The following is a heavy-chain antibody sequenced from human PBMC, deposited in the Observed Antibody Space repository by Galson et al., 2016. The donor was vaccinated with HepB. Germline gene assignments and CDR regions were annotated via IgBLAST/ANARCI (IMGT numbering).Heavy chain of an antibody. D-gene: IGHD1-26*01. V-gene: IGHV3-30*18. CDR1: GFTFSSYG. CDR3: AKDRLLGATTGPFDS. J-gene: IGHJ4*02. Sequence: SLRLSCAASGFTFSSYGMHWVRQAPGKGLEWVAIISYDGSNKYYLDSVEGRFTISRDNSKNTLSLQMNSLTPEDTAVYYCAKDRLLGATTGPFDSWGRGTLVTVSS. CDR2: ISYDGSNK.